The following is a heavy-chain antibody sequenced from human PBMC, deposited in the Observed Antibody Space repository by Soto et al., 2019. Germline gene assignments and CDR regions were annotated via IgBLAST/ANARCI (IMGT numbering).Heavy chain of an antibody. Sequence: GSLRLSCAASGFTFSSYSMNWVRQAPGKGLEWVSSISSSSSYIYYADSVKGRFTISRDNAKNSLYLQMNSLRAEDTAVYYCAREWYYDSSGYYRSRGAFDIWGQGTMVTVSS. CDR1: GFTFSSYS. CDR2: ISSSSSYI. V-gene: IGHV3-21*01. CDR3: AREWYYDSSGYYRSRGAFDI. J-gene: IGHJ3*02. D-gene: IGHD3-22*01.